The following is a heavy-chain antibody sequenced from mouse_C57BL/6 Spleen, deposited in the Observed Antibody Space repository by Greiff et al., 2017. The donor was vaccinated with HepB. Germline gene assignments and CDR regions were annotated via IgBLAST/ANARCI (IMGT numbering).Heavy chain of an antibody. Sequence: QVQLQQPGAELVRPGSSVKLSCKASGYTFTSYWMDWVKQRPGQGLEWIGNIYPSDSETHYNQKFKDKATLTVDKSSSTAYMQLSSLTSEDSAVYYCARSGGSRGFAYWGQGTLVTVSA. CDR2: IYPSDSET. CDR3: ARSGGSRGFAY. D-gene: IGHD1-1*01. CDR1: GYTFTSYW. J-gene: IGHJ3*01. V-gene: IGHV1-61*01.